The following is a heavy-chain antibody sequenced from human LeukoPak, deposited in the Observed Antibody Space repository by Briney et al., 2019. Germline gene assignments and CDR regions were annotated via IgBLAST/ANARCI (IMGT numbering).Heavy chain of an antibody. Sequence: GASLRLTCAASGFTFSSYAMSWVRQAPGKGLEWVSGICGGGGSTYNADSVKGRFTTSRDNSKNTLYLQMNSLRADDTDVYYCAKDSAYGGNSPSDYWGQGTLVTVSS. J-gene: IGHJ4*02. CDR3: AKDSAYGGNSPSDY. V-gene: IGHV3-23*01. CDR1: GFTFSSYA. CDR2: ICGGGGST. D-gene: IGHD4-23*01.